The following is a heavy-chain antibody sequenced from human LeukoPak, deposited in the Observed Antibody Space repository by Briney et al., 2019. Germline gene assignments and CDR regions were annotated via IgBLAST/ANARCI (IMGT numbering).Heavy chain of an antibody. Sequence: GGSLRLSCATSGFTFSSYWMSWVRQAPGKGLEWVANIKQDGSEKYYVDSVKGRFTISRDNAKNSLYLQMNSLGAEDTAVYYCAREGCSGGSCYSVPPNYWGQGTLVTVSS. CDR1: GFTFSSYW. CDR3: AREGCSGGSCYSVPPNY. CDR2: IKQDGSEK. J-gene: IGHJ4*02. V-gene: IGHV3-7*01. D-gene: IGHD2-15*01.